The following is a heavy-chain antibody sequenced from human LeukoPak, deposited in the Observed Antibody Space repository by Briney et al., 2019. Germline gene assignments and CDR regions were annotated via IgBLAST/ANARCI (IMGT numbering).Heavy chain of an antibody. CDR2: IGPNAGDA. D-gene: IGHD2-2*01. Sequence: GGSLRLSCSASGFSFSNFAMNWFRQAPGKGLEYVSVIGPNAGDAYYADSVRGRFTISRDNSKNTLYLQMSSLRVEDTAVYYCAKGRPTELGYCGRSICADWYFDLWGRGTLLTVSS. J-gene: IGHJ2*01. V-gene: IGHV3-64D*06. CDR1: GFSFSNFA. CDR3: AKGRPTELGYCGRSICADWYFDL.